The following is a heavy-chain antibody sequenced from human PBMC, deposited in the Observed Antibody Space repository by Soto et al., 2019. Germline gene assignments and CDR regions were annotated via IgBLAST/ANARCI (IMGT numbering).Heavy chain of an antibody. CDR2: IYYSGST. CDR3: ARALYDFWSGYYIPAGGYYYMDV. CDR1: GGSISSGGYY. Sequence: QVQLQESGPGLVKPSQTLSLTCTVSGGSISSGGYYWSWIRQHPGKGLEWIGYIYYSGSTYYNPSLKSRVTISVDTSKNQFSLKLSSVTAADTAVYYCARALYDFWSGYYIPAGGYYYMDVWGKGTTVTVSS. V-gene: IGHV4-31*03. D-gene: IGHD3-3*01. J-gene: IGHJ6*03.